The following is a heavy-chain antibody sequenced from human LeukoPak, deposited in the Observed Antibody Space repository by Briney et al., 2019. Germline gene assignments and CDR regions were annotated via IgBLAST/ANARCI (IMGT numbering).Heavy chain of an antibody. V-gene: IGHV3-74*01. CDR2: INSDGSYT. J-gene: IGHJ4*02. D-gene: IGHD3-10*01. CDR1: GFTFSRYW. Sequence: GGSLRLSCAASGFTFSRYWMHWFRQAPGKGLVWVSRINSDGSYTDYADSVQGRFTISRDGAKNTLYLRMNSLRAEDTAVYYCARVLWFGELLFWGQGTLVTVSS. CDR3: ARVLWFGELLF.